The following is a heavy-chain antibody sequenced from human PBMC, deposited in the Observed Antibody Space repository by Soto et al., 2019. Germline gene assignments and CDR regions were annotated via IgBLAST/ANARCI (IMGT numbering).Heavy chain of an antibody. CDR3: AREYNWKSPDMAV. CDR2: ISSSSSYI. J-gene: IGHJ6*03. V-gene: IGHV3-21*01. CDR1: GFTFSSYS. D-gene: IGHD1-1*01. Sequence: EVQLVESGGGLVKPGGSLRLSCAASGFTFSSYSMNWVRQAPGKGLEWVSSISSSSSYIYYADSVKGRFTISRDNAKNTRYLQKNSLRADDTAVYYCAREYNWKSPDMAVWGKGTTNTVSS.